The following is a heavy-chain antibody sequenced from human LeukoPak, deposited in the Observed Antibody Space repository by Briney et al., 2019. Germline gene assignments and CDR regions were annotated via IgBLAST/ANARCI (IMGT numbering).Heavy chain of an antibody. CDR1: GFTFSSYS. Sequence: PGGSLRLSCAASGFTFSSYSMNWVRQAPGKGLEWVSSISSSSSYIYYADSVKGRFTISRDNAKNSLYLQMNSLRTEDTAVYYCASNYYDSSGYYYGTPWSQGTLVTVSS. CDR3: ASNYYDSSGYYYGTP. CDR2: ISSSSSYI. J-gene: IGHJ5*02. V-gene: IGHV3-21*01. D-gene: IGHD3-22*01.